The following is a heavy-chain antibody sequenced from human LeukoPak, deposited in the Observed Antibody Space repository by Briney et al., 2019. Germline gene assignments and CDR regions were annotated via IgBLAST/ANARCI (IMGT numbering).Heavy chain of an antibody. CDR2: IYSTGST. V-gene: IGHV4-59*01. Sequence: SETLSLTCTVSGGSINSYYWSWIRQSPGKGLEWIGYIYSTGSTTYNPSLKSRVTMSLDTSRNQFSLKLSSVTAADSAMYYCARWPSSSCYGATSYFDYWGQGTLVTVSS. CDR3: ARWPSSSCYGATSYFDY. J-gene: IGHJ4*02. D-gene: IGHD6-13*01. CDR1: GGSINSYY.